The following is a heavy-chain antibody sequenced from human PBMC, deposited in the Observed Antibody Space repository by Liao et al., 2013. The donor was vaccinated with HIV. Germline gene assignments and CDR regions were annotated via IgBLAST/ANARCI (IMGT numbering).Heavy chain of an antibody. J-gene: IGHJ6*03. D-gene: IGHD2-21*02. CDR2: IFANGIA. V-gene: IGHV4-4*07. Sequence: QLHLQESGPGLVKPSETLSLTCSVSGDSISSYYWTWVRQPAGKGLEWIGRIFANGIARYNPSLESRVAMSVDTSKNHVSLKLRSVTAADTAVYYCARAYCGGNCYLHHYFYYMDIWGKGTTVIVSS. CDR3: ARAYCGGNCYLHHYFYYMDI. CDR1: GDSISSYY.